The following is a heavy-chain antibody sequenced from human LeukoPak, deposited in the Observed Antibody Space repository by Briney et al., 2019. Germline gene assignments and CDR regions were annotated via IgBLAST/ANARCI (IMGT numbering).Heavy chain of an antibody. CDR3: ARSDDSSDYSFNTFDY. D-gene: IGHD3-22*01. Sequence: GSLRLSCAASGFTFDDYAMHWVRQAPGKGLEWVAFIRYDGSNKYYADSVKGRFTISRDNSKNTLYLQMNSLRAEDTAVYYCARSDDSSDYSFNTFDYWGQGTLVTVSS. V-gene: IGHV3-30*02. CDR2: IRYDGSNK. CDR1: GFTFDDYA. J-gene: IGHJ4*02.